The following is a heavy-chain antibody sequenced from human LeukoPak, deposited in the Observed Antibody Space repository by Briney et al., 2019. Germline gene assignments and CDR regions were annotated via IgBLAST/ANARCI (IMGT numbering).Heavy chain of an antibody. V-gene: IGHV3-48*01. Sequence: GGSLRLSCAASGFTFSSYSMNWVRQAPGKGLEWVSYISSSSSTIYYADSVKGRFTISRDNAKNSLYLQMNSLRAEDTAVYYCARVVANEKRGYSYGPTHYYYYYGMDVWGQGTTVTVSS. CDR3: ARVVANEKRGYSYGPTHYYYYYGMDV. CDR1: GFTFSSYS. D-gene: IGHD5-18*01. J-gene: IGHJ6*02. CDR2: ISSSSSTI.